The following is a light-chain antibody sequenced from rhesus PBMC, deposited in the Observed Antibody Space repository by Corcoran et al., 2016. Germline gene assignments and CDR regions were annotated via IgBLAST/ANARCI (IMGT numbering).Light chain of an antibody. V-gene: IGKV1-43*02. CDR2: AAS. J-gene: IGKJ3*01. Sequence: DIQMTQSPSSLSASVGDRVTITCRASQGISTYLNWYQQKPGKAPKRLIYAASSLESGVPSRFSGSGSGTDFTLTISSLQPEDFATYYCRQYNSDPPTFGPGTKLDIK. CDR3: RQYNSDPPT. CDR1: QGISTY.